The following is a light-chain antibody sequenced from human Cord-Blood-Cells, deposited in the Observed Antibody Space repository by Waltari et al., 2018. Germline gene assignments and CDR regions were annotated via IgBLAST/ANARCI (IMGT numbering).Light chain of an antibody. J-gene: IGKJ3*01. CDR2: AAS. Sequence: DIQMTQSPSSLSASVGDRVTITCRASQSISSYLNWYQQKPGKAPKLLIYAASSLQSGVPSRSSGSGSGTDFPLTISSLQPEDFATYYCQQSYSTPLTFGPGTKVDIK. V-gene: IGKV1-39*01. CDR1: QSISSY. CDR3: QQSYSTPLT.